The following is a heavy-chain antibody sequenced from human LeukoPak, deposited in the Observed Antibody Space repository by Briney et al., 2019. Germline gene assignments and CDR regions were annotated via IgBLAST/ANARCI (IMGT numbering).Heavy chain of an antibody. CDR1: GFTFSNYA. D-gene: IGHD6-19*01. Sequence: GGSLRLSCAASGFTFSNYAMSCVRQAPGRGREWVSAISGSSGSTYYADSVKGRFTISRDNSKNTLYLQMNSLRAEDTAVYYCAKNRAGSGWDSAVWGQGTLVTVSA. J-gene: IGHJ4*02. CDR3: AKNRAGSGWDSAV. V-gene: IGHV3-23*01. CDR2: ISGSSGST.